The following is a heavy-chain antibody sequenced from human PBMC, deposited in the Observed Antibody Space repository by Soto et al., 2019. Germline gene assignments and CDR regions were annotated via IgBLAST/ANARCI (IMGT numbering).Heavy chain of an antibody. D-gene: IGHD2-2*01. J-gene: IGHJ6*02. CDR1: GGSISSGAYY. V-gene: IGHV4-31*03. CDR3: ARGVVVPAAEYGMDV. Sequence: QVQLQESGPRLVKPSQTLSLTCTVSGGSISSGAYYWSWIRQHPGKGLEWIGYIYYSGSTYYNPSLKSRFTISVDTSKNQFSLKLSSVTAADTAVYYCARGVVVPAAEYGMDVWGQGTTVTVSS. CDR2: IYYSGST.